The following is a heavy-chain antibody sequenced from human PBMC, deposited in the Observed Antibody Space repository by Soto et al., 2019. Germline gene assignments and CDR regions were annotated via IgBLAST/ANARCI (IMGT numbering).Heavy chain of an antibody. V-gene: IGHV3-30*03. D-gene: IGHD2-2*02. Sequence: GGSLRLSCAASAFTLSSHGMHWVRQAPGKGLEWVAVISYDGSNKYYADSVRGRFTIPRDNSKNTLFLQMNSLRPEDTAVYYCARGAEYQLLDRDYFYGMDVWGQGTTVTVSS. CDR3: ARGAEYQLLDRDYFYGMDV. J-gene: IGHJ6*02. CDR1: AFTLSSHG. CDR2: ISYDGSNK.